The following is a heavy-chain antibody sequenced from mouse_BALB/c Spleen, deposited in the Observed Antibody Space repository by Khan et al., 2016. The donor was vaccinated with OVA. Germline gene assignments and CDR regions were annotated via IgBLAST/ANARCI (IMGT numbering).Heavy chain of an antibody. V-gene: IGHV9-3-1*01. CDR1: GYIFTSYG. CDR2: LNSYTGEP. CDR3: ESPPDFACVMGY. Sequence: QIQLVQSGPELKKPGETVKLSCKVSGYIFTSYGMYWVKQALGKGLKWRGWLNSYTGEPTYADDLTGRFVFSLETSASPAYLQFNYLKTEDTATYIYESPPDFACVMGYWGQGTSVTVSS. J-gene: IGHJ4*01.